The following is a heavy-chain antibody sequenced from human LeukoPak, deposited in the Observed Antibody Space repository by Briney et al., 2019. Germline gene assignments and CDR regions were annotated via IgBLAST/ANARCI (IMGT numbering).Heavy chain of an antibody. CDR1: GGSITSGGYY. J-gene: IGHJ4*02. D-gene: IGHD7-27*01. Sequence: SETLSLTCTVSGGSITSGGYYWIWIRQLPGKGLEWIGYIYYSGTTSYNPSLKSRLTISLDTSENQFSLKLSSVTAADTAVYYCARGSTGDKSNNWGQGTLVTVSS. V-gene: IGHV4-31*03. CDR3: ARGSTGDKSNN. CDR2: IYYSGTT.